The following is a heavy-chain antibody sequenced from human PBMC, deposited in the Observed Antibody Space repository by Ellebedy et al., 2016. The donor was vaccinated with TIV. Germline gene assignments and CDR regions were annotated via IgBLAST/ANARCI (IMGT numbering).Heavy chain of an antibody. CDR3: AKDMVRGVTPRILTYGMDV. CDR1: GFTFSSYG. Sequence: GESLKISXAASGFTFSSYGMHWVRQAPGKGLEWVAVISYDGSNKYYADSVKGRFTISRDNSKNTLYLQMNSLRAEDTAVYYCAKDMVRGVTPRILTYGMDVWGQGTTVTVSS. CDR2: ISYDGSNK. D-gene: IGHD3-10*01. V-gene: IGHV3-30*18. J-gene: IGHJ6*02.